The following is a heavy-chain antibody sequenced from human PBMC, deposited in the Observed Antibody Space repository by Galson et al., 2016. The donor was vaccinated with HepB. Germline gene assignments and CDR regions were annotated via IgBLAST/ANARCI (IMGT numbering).Heavy chain of an antibody. V-gene: IGHV3-21*01. D-gene: IGHD5-18*01. Sequence: SLRLSCAASGFTFRSYSMNWVRQAPGRGLEWVSSISGSASYLYYADSVKGRFTIPRDNAKNLLYLQMNNLRAEDTAVYYCCVDTAMDYVFDYWGQGTLVTVSS. CDR1: GFTFRSYS. J-gene: IGHJ4*02. CDR2: ISGSASYL. CDR3: CVDTAMDYVFDY.